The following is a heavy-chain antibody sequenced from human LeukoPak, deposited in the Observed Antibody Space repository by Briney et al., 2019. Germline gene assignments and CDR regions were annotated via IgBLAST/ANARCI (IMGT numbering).Heavy chain of an antibody. CDR3: ARGFYGSGSQFDY. CDR1: GVSISSGDYP. Sequence: PSQTLSLTCTVSGVSISSGDYPWSWLRQPPGKDLEWIVYIFHTGHTSYNPSLKSRVTISVDMSKNQLSLKLSSVTAADTAVYYCARGFYGSGSQFDYWGQGTLVTVSS. J-gene: IGHJ4*02. D-gene: IGHD3-10*01. CDR2: IFHTGHT. V-gene: IGHV4-30-2*01.